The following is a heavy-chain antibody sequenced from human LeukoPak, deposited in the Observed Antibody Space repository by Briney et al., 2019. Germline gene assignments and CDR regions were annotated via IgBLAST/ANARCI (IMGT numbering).Heavy chain of an antibody. J-gene: IGHJ6*02. V-gene: IGHV3-74*01. CDR2: INSDGSST. CDR3: ARDGRYAMDV. CDR1: GFTFSSYW. Sequence: GGSLRLSCEASGFTFSSYWMHWVRQAPGKGLVWVSYINSDGSSTTYADSVKGRFTITRDNAKNTLYLQMNSLRAEDAAVYYCARDGRYAMDVWGQGTTAIV. D-gene: IGHD1-26*01.